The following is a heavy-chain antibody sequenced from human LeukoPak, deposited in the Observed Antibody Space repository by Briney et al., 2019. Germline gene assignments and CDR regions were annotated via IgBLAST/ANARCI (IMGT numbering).Heavy chain of an antibody. CDR2: IYTSGST. V-gene: IGHV4-61*02. D-gene: IGHD3-9*01. CDR1: GGSISSGSYY. Sequence: SQTLSLTCTVSGGSISSGSYYWSWIRQPAGKGLEWIGRIYTSGSTNYNPSLKSRVTISVDASKNQFSLKLSSVTAADTAVYYCARENILTGCFDYWGQGTLVTVSS. J-gene: IGHJ4*02. CDR3: ARENILTGCFDY.